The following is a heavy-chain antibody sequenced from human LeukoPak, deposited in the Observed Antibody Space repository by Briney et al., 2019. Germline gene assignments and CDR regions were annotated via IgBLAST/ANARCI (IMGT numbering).Heavy chain of an antibody. CDR2: INPNSGGT. V-gene: IGHV1-2*06. D-gene: IGHD3-22*01. Sequence: GASVKVSCKDSGYTFTGYYMHWVRQAPGQGLEWMGRINPNSGGTNYAQKFQGRVTMTRDTSISTAYMELSRLRSDDTAVYYCARDGGVYYGSSGYYRSDYWGQGTLVTVSS. CDR3: ARDGGVYYGSSGYYRSDY. J-gene: IGHJ4*02. CDR1: GYTFTGYY.